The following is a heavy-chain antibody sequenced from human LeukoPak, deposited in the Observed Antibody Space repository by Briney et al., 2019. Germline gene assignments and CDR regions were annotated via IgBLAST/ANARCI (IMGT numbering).Heavy chain of an antibody. D-gene: IGHD3-10*01. Sequence: GGSLRLSCAASGFTVSNNYMSWVRQAPGKGLEWVSIIYSGGTTYYADSVKGRFTISRDNSKNTLFLQMNSLRAEDTAVYYCARTIMVRGVNADYWGQGTLVTVSS. V-gene: IGHV3-53*01. CDR1: GFTVSNNY. J-gene: IGHJ4*02. CDR3: ARTIMVRGVNADY. CDR2: IYSGGTT.